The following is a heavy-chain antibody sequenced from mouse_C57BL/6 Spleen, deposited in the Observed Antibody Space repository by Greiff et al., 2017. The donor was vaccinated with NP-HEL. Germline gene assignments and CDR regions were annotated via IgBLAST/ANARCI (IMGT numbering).Heavy chain of an antibody. J-gene: IGHJ3*01. CDR1: GYTFTSYW. CDR2: IYPGSGST. Sequence: QVQLQQPGAELVKPGASVKMSYKASGYTFTSYWITWVKQRPGQGLEWIGDIYPGSGSTNYNEKFKSKATLTVDTSSSTAYIQLSSLTSEDSAVYYCARGSYYYGSGFAYWGQGTLVTVSA. D-gene: IGHD1-1*01. V-gene: IGHV1-55*01. CDR3: ARGSYYYGSGFAY.